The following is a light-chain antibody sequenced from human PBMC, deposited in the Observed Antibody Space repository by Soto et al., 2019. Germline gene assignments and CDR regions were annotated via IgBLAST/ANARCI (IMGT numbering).Light chain of an antibody. Sequence: AIRMTQSPSSFSASTGDRGTITCRASQGISSYLAWYQQKPGKAPKLLIYDASNLETGVPSRFSGSGSGTDFTLTISGLEPEDSAVYYCQQFDDSVTFGQGTRLEIK. V-gene: IGKV1-8*01. CDR1: QGISSY. J-gene: IGKJ5*01. CDR3: QQFDDSVT. CDR2: DAS.